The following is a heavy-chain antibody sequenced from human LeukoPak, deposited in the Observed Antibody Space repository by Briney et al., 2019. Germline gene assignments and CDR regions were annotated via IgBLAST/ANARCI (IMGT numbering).Heavy chain of an antibody. J-gene: IGHJ3*02. CDR3: ATPLEAWLIGNAAAFYI. CDR1: GFSFTSYW. Sequence: GESPKISCKGSGFSFTSYWLGWVRQMPGKGLEWMGIIYPGDSDTRYSPSFQGQVTISADKSISTAYLQWSSLKASDTGMYYCATPLEAWLIGNAAAFYICGQGKMVTVSS. V-gene: IGHV5-51*01. CDR2: IYPGDSDT. D-gene: IGHD2-15*01.